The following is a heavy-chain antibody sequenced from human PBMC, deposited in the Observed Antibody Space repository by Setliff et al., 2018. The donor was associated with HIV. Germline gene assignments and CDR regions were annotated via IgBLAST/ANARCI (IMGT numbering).Heavy chain of an antibody. D-gene: IGHD6-13*01. J-gene: IGHJ5*02. CDR1: GGSIRSIDYF. Sequence: SETLSLTCTVSGGSIRSIDYFWGWIRQPPGKGLEWLGNIGNIYYGGTTYYNPSLKGRITISVSTSSQQLSLTLTSVTPADTAVYYCARLRAAGTVHYFDPWGQGTQVTVSS. V-gene: IGHV4-39*01. CDR3: ARLRAAGTVHYFDP. CDR2: IYYGGTT.